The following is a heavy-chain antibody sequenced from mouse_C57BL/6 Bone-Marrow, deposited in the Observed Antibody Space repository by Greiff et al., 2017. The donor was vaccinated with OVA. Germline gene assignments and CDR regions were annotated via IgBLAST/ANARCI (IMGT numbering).Heavy chain of an antibody. V-gene: IGHV14-4*01. D-gene: IGHD2-1*01. CDR3: TTGNSDYAMDY. CDR2: IDPENGDT. Sequence: VQLQQSGAELVKPGASVKLSCTASGFNIKDDYMHWVKQRPEQGLEWIGWIDPENGDTEYASKFQGKATITADTYYNTAYLQLSSLTSEDTAVYYCTTGNSDYAMDYWGQGTSVTVSS. CDR1: GFNIKDDY. J-gene: IGHJ4*01.